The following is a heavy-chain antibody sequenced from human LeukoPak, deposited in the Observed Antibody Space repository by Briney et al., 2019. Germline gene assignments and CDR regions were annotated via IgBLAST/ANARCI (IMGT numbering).Heavy chain of an antibody. J-gene: IGHJ6*02. Sequence: GGSLRLSCAAFGFTFSSYSMNWVRQAPGKGLEWVSSISSSSSYIYYADSVKGRFTISRDNAKNSLYLQMNSLRAEDTAVYYCARDLAVAGNYGMDVWGQGTTVTVSS. V-gene: IGHV3-21*01. CDR3: ARDLAVAGNYGMDV. D-gene: IGHD6-19*01. CDR1: GFTFSSYS. CDR2: ISSSSSYI.